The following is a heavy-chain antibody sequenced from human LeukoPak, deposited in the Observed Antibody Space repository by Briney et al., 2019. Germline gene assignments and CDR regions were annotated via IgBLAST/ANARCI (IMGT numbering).Heavy chain of an antibody. CDR2: ISWNSGSI. CDR3: AKDGRDSSSAQVDY. D-gene: IGHD6-13*01. V-gene: IGHV3-9*01. Sequence: GGSLRLSCAASGFTFDDYAMHWVRQAPGKGLEWVSGISWNSGSIGYADSVKGRFTISRDNAKNSLYLQMNSLRAEDTALYYCAKDGRDSSSAQVDYWGQGTLVTVSS. J-gene: IGHJ4*02. CDR1: GFTFDDYA.